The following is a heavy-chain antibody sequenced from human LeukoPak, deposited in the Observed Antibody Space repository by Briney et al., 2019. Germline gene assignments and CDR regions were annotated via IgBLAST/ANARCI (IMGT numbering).Heavy chain of an antibody. D-gene: IGHD3-16*01. Sequence: PSETLSLTXTVSGGSISSYYWSWIRQPPGKGLEWIGYIYYSGSTNYNPSLKSRVTISVDTSKNQFSLKLSSVTAADTAVYYCASLFGGVIAFDYWGQGTLVTVSS. J-gene: IGHJ4*02. CDR2: IYYSGST. V-gene: IGHV4-59*01. CDR3: ASLFGGVIAFDY. CDR1: GGSISSYY.